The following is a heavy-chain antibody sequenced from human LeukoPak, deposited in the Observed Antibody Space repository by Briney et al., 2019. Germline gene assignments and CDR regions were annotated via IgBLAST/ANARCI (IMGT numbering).Heavy chain of an antibody. CDR2: ICPGDSDT. CDR3: ARARSGYSGYGPFDY. V-gene: IGHV5-51*01. D-gene: IGHD5-12*01. J-gene: IGHJ4*02. CDR1: GYNFIAYC. Sequence: GESLKISCQGSGYNFIAYCIGWVRQMPGKGLEWMAIICPGDSDTKYSPSFQGQVTVSADKSISTAYLQWSSLKASDTAMYYCARARSGYSGYGPFDYWGQGTLVTVSS.